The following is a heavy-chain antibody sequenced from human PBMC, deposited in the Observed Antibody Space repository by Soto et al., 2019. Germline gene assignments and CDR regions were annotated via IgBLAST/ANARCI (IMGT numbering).Heavy chain of an antibody. Sequence: PSETLSLTCGVSGSSISNDNWWVWIRQPPGKGLEWIGYIHHTGYTYSNPALKSRLTMSVDTSKNQFSLRLSSVTAVDTAVYYCATKDNGKYLFDSCGQGALVTVSS. CDR2: IHHTGYT. J-gene: IGHJ4*02. CDR3: ATKDNGKYLFDS. V-gene: IGHV4-28*01. D-gene: IGHD1-26*01. CDR1: GSSISNDNW.